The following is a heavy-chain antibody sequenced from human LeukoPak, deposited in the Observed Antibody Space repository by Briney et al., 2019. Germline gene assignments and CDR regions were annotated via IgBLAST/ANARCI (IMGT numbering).Heavy chain of an antibody. J-gene: IGHJ6*03. CDR2: ISGYNGKT. CDR1: GYTFNTYG. CDR3: ATRDDYYYYMDV. D-gene: IGHD2-21*01. Sequence: GASVKVSCKASGYTFNTYGITWVRQAPGQGLEWMGWISGYNGKTKYAQKLQGRVTMTEDTSTDTAYMELSSLRAEDTAVYYCATRDDYYYYMDVWGKGTTVTVSS. V-gene: IGHV1-18*01.